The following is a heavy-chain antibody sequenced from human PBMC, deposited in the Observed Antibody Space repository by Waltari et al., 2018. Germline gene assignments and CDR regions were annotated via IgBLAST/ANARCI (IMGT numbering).Heavy chain of an antibody. CDR3: ANNPEITIFGVVIIRGPFDY. D-gene: IGHD3-3*01. CDR2: T. V-gene: IGHV3-23*01. Sequence: TYYADSGKGRFTISRDNSKNTLYLQMNSLRAEDTAVYYCANNPEITIFGVVIIRGPFDYWGQGTLVTVSS. J-gene: IGHJ4*02.